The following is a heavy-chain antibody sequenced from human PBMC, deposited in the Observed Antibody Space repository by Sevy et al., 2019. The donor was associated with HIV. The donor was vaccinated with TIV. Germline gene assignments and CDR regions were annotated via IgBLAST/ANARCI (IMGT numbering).Heavy chain of an antibody. V-gene: IGHV3-21*01. Sequence: GGSLRLSCAASGFTFSSYSMNWVRQAPGKGLEWVSSISSSSSYIYYADSVKGRFTISRDNVKNSLYLQMNSLRAEDTAVYYCARDRSSGWYRFDYWGQGTLVTVSS. CDR2: ISSSSSYI. CDR1: GFTFSSYS. D-gene: IGHD6-19*01. J-gene: IGHJ4*02. CDR3: ARDRSSGWYRFDY.